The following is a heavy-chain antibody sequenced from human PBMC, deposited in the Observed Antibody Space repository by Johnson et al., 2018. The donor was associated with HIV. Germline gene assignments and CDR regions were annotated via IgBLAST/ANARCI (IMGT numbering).Heavy chain of an antibody. Sequence: VQLVESGGGVVQPGRSLRLSCAASGFTFSTYGMHWVRQAPGKGLEWVALIWYDGSNKYYADSVKGRFTISRDNSKNTLYLQMNSLRAEDTAVYYCAKGEPYYYDIGDAFDIWGQGTMVTVSS. J-gene: IGHJ3*02. D-gene: IGHD3-22*01. CDR1: GFTFSTYG. CDR3: AKGEPYYYDIGDAFDI. V-gene: IGHV3-33*06. CDR2: IWYDGSNK.